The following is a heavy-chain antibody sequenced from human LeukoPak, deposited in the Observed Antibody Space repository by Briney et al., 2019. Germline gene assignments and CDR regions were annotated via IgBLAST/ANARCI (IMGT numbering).Heavy chain of an antibody. V-gene: IGHV1-18*01. Sequence: GASVTVSCKASGYTFTSCGISWVRQAPGQGLEWMGWISAYNGNTNYAQKLQGRVTMTTATSTSTAYMELRSLRSDDTAVYYCARERSLRFLEWLLSDYYYMDVWGKGTTVTVSS. J-gene: IGHJ6*03. CDR1: GYTFTSCG. CDR3: ARERSLRFLEWLLSDYYYMDV. CDR2: ISAYNGNT. D-gene: IGHD3-3*01.